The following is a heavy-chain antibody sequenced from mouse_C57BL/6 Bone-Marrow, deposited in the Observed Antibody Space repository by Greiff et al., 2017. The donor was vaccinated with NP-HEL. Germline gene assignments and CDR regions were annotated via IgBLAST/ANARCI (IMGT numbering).Heavy chain of an antibody. CDR3: ARTLRYLAMDY. V-gene: IGHV5-4*03. Sequence: DVMLVESGGGLVKPGGSLKLSCAASGFTFSSYAMSWVRQTPEKRLEWVATISDGGSYTYYPDNVKGRFTISRDNAKNNLYLQMSHLKSEDTAMYYCARTLRYLAMDYWGQGTSVTVSS. D-gene: IGHD1-1*01. J-gene: IGHJ4*01. CDR2: ISDGGSYT. CDR1: GFTFSSYA.